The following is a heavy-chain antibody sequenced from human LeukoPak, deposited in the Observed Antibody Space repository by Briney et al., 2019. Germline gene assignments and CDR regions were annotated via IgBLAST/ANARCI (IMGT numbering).Heavy chain of an antibody. CDR1: GGSFSGYY. D-gene: IGHD6-6*01. CDR2: NNHSGST. V-gene: IGHV4-34*01. Sequence: SETLSLTCAVYGGSFSGYYWSWIREPPGKGLEWIGENNHSGSTNYNPSLKSRVTISVDTSKNQFSLKLSSVTAADTAVYYCARGPRIAARHYYYYMDVWGKGTTVTVSS. CDR3: ARGPRIAARHYYYYMDV. J-gene: IGHJ6*03.